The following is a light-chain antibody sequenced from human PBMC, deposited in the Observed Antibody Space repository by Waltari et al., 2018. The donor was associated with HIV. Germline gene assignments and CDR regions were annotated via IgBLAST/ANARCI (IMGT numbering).Light chain of an antibody. V-gene: IGLV3-21*02. CDR3: QVWDSSSAHVV. CDR1: NIGTKS. J-gene: IGLJ2*01. Sequence: SSVLTQPPSVSVAPGQPARLTCGGNNIGTKSVHWYQQKPVQAPVLVVYDDSDRPSGIPERFSGSNSGNTATLTINRVEAGDEADYYCQVWDSSSAHVVFGGGTKLTVL. CDR2: DDS.